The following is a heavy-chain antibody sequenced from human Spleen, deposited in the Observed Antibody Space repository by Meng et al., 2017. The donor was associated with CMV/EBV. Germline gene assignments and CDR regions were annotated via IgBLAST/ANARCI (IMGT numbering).Heavy chain of an antibody. D-gene: IGHD6-6*01. CDR3: ARDPSSSFYYYYYGMDV. CDR1: GFTFSSYS. J-gene: IGHJ6*02. Sequence: GESLKISCAASGFTFSSYSMNWVRQAPGKGLEWVANIKQDGSEKYYVDSVKGRFTISRDNAKNSLYLQMNSLRAEDTAVYYCARDPSSSFYYYYYGMDVWGQGTTVTVSS. V-gene: IGHV3-7*01. CDR2: IKQDGSEK.